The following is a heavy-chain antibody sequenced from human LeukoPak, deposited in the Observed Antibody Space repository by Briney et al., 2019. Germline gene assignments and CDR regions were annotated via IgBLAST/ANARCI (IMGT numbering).Heavy chain of an antibody. CDR2: ISGSGGST. D-gene: IGHD2-21*01. V-gene: IGHV3-23*01. J-gene: IGHJ4*02. CDR3: AKVGEGGEGFDY. CDR1: GFTFNNYA. Sequence: GGSLRLSCAASGFTFNNYAMSWVRQAPGKGLEWVSAISGSGGSTYYADSVKGRFTISRDNSKNTLYLQMNSLRAEDTAVYYCAKVGEGGEGFDYWGQGTLVTVSS.